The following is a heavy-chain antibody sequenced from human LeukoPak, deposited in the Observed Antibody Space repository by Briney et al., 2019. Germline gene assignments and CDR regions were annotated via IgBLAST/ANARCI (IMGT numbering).Heavy chain of an antibody. CDR3: AKWLDSWYFDN. D-gene: IGHD6-13*01. V-gene: IGHV3-23*01. Sequence: GGSLRLSCAASGFTFSSYWMSWVRQAPGKGLEWVSGISGSGGSIYYSDSVEGRFTISRDNSKKTLYLQMNSLRAEDTAVYYCAKWLDSWYFDNWGQGTLVTVSS. CDR1: GFTFSSYW. CDR2: ISGSGGSI. J-gene: IGHJ4*02.